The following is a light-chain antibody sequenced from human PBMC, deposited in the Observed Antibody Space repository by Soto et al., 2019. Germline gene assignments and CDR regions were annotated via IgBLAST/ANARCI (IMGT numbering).Light chain of an antibody. V-gene: IGKV3-15*01. Sequence: EIVMTQSPATLSVSPGERAPLSCRASQSISSKLAWYQQKPGQAPRLLIYGASTRATGIPVRFSGSGSGTEFTLTITSLQSEDFAVYYCQEYNNWHPITFGGGTKVEIK. CDR1: QSISSK. J-gene: IGKJ4*01. CDR3: QEYNNWHPIT. CDR2: GAS.